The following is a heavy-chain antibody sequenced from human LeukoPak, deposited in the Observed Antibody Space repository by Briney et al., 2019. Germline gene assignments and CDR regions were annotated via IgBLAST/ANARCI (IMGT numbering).Heavy chain of an antibody. CDR1: GFTFSSYA. D-gene: IGHD3-9*01. CDR3: ARDQDYDILTGYPSGWFDP. V-gene: IGHV3-30*04. J-gene: IGHJ5*02. Sequence: GRSLRLSCAASGFTFSSYAMHWVRQAPGKWLEWVAVISYDGSNKYYADSVKGRFTISRDNSKNTLYLQMNSLRAEDTAVYYCARDQDYDILTGYPSGWFDPWGQGTLVTVSS. CDR2: ISYDGSNK.